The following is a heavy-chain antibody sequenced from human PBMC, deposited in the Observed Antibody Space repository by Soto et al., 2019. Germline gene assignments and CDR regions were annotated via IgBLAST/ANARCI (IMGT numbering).Heavy chain of an antibody. J-gene: IGHJ5*02. CDR3: ARHPERIAEIGWFDP. CDR1: GFTFSSYS. CDR2: SSSSSSTI. V-gene: IGHV3-48*01. D-gene: IGHD6-13*01. Sequence: EVQLVESGGGLVQPGGSLRLSCAASGFTFSSYSMNWVRQAPGKGLEWVSYSSSSSSTIYYADSVKGRFTISRYNAKNSLSLQMNSLRAAATAVYYCARHPERIAEIGWFDPWGQGTLVTVSS.